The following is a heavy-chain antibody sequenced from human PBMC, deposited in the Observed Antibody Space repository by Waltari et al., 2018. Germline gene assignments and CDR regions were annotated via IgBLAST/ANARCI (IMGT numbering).Heavy chain of an antibody. Sequence: QVQLVQSGAEVKKPGASVKDSCKASGYTFTSYGISWVRQAPGQGLEWMGWISAYNGNTNYAQKLQGRVTMTTDTSTSTAYMELRSLRSDDTAVYYCARDAQTADSYYLENYFDYWGQGTLVTVSS. V-gene: IGHV1-18*01. D-gene: IGHD3-16*01. CDR2: ISAYNGNT. CDR3: ARDAQTADSYYLENYFDY. CDR1: GYTFTSYG. J-gene: IGHJ4*02.